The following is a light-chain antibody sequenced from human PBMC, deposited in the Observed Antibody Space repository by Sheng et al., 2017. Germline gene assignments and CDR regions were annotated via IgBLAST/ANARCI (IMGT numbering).Light chain of an antibody. CDR3: QQYMFYLWT. CDR1: QNINTW. J-gene: IGKJ1*01. CDR2: KAS. Sequence: DIQMTQSPSTLSASIGDRVTITCRASQNINTWLAWYQQKPGKAPRLLISKASSLESGVPSRFSGGGSGTEFTLTISSLQPDDIATYHCQQYMFYLWTFGQGTKVDVK. V-gene: IGKV1-5*03.